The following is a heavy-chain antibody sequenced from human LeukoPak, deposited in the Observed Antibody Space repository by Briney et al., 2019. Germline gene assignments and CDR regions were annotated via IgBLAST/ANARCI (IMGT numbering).Heavy chain of an antibody. Sequence: GESLKISCKGSGYSFTSYWIGWVRQMPGKGLEWMGIISPADSNTRYSPSFQGQVSISADKSINTAYLQWSSLKASDTAMYYCARERYGGIEYWGQGTLVTVSS. CDR1: GYSFTSYW. CDR2: ISPADSNT. V-gene: IGHV5-51*01. CDR3: ARERYGGIEY. J-gene: IGHJ4*02. D-gene: IGHD4-23*01.